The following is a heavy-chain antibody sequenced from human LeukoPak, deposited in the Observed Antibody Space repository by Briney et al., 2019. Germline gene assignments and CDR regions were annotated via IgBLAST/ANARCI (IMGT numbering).Heavy chain of an antibody. CDR1: GGSISSYG. CDR2: IISVFGTA. D-gene: IGHD1/OR15-1a*01. CDR3: AKQGEIRQDYYMDV. J-gene: IGHJ6*03. Sequence: SVKVSCKASGGSISSYGISWVRQAPGQGLEWMGRIISVFGTANYTQKFQDRVTITADIASNTAYMELTSLTSEDTAVYFCAKQGEIRQDYYMDVWGNGTTVTVSS. V-gene: IGHV1-69*06.